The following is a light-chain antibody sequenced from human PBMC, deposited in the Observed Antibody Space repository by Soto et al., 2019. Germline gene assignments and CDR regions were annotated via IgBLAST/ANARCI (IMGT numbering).Light chain of an antibody. Sequence: QSALTQPASVSGSPRQSITISCTGASSDVGGYTYVSWYQQHPGKAPKLMIYEVNNRPSGVSNRFSGSKSGNTASLTISGLQAEDEADYYCSSYTSSSILYVFGTGTKLTVL. CDR3: SSYTSSSILYV. CDR2: EVN. J-gene: IGLJ1*01. V-gene: IGLV2-14*01. CDR1: SSDVGGYTY.